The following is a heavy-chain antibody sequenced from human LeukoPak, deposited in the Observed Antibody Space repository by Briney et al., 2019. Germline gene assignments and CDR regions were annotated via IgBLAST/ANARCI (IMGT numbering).Heavy chain of an antibody. CDR3: AKESALFGGYNWFDP. CDR1: GGSISSSSYY. J-gene: IGHJ5*02. Sequence: ETLSLTCTVSGGSISSSSYYWGWIRQPPGKGLEWVSGISGSGDTTYYADSVMGRFTISRDNSKNTLYLQMDSLRAEDTAVYYCAKESALFGGYNWFDPWGQGTLVTVSS. CDR2: ISGSGDTT. V-gene: IGHV3-23*01. D-gene: IGHD3-16*01.